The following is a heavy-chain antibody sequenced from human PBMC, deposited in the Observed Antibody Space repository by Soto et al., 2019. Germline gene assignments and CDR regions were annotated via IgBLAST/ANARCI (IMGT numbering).Heavy chain of an antibody. D-gene: IGHD5-12*01. CDR1: GGSISSYY. Sequence: SETLSLTCTVSGGSISSYYWSWIRQPPGKGLEWIGYIYYSGSTNYNPSLKSRVTISVDTSKNQFSLKLSSVTAADTAVYYCAREGVATIPRVYYYGMDVWGQGTTVTVSS. J-gene: IGHJ6*02. CDR3: AREGVATIPRVYYYGMDV. CDR2: IYYSGST. V-gene: IGHV4-59*12.